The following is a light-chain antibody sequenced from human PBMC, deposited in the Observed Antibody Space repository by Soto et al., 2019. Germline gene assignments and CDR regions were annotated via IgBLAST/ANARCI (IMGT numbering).Light chain of an antibody. CDR1: SSDVGEENY. J-gene: IGLJ2*01. CDR2: EVS. Sequence: QSVLTQPPSASGSPGQSVTITCSGTSSDVGEENYVSWYQQHPGQVPKLILYEVSKRPSGVPDRFSGSRSGNTASLTVSGLQAVDEADYYCSAFAGSTVVFGGGTKVTVL. CDR3: SAFAGSTVV. V-gene: IGLV2-8*01.